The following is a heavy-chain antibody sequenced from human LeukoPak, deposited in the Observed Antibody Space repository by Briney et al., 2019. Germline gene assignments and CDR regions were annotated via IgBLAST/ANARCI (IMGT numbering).Heavy chain of an antibody. CDR2: IRYDGSNK. Sequence: GGSLRLSCAASGFTFSSYGMHWVRQAPGKGLEWVAFIRYDGSNKYYADSVKGRFTISRDNSKNTLYLQMNSLRAEDTAVYYCAKDALSIVVVPAAMNYYYYYMDVWGKGTTVTVSS. CDR1: GFTFSSYG. D-gene: IGHD2-2*01. CDR3: AKDALSIVVVPAAMNYYYYYMDV. J-gene: IGHJ6*03. V-gene: IGHV3-30*02.